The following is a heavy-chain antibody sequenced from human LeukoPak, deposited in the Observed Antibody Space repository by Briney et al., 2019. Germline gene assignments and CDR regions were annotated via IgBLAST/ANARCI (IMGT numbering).Heavy chain of an antibody. D-gene: IGHD3-22*01. CDR1: GFTFSSYG. J-gene: IGHJ4*02. CDR2: IRYDGSNK. V-gene: IGHV3-30*02. CDR3: AKDPEPSYYYDSSGYFLN. Sequence: GGSLRLSCAASGFTFSSYGMHWVRQAPGKGLEWVAFIRYDGSNKYYADSVKGRFTISRDNSKNTLYLQMNSLRAEDTAVYYCAKDPEPSYYYDSSGYFLNWGQGTLVTVSS.